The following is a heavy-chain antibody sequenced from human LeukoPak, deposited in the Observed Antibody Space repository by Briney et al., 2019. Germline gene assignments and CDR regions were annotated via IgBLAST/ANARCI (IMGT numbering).Heavy chain of an antibody. CDR2: IYYSGTT. Sequence: PSQTLSRTCTVSGASISSGGYYWSWIRQHPGKGLEWIGYIYYSGTTYYNPSLKSRITISVDTSKNHFSLKLSSVTAADTAVYYCARSLSGTYATFDSWGQGTVVTVSS. V-gene: IGHV4-31*03. CDR3: ARSLSGTYATFDS. J-gene: IGHJ4*02. D-gene: IGHD1-26*01. CDR1: GASISSGGYY.